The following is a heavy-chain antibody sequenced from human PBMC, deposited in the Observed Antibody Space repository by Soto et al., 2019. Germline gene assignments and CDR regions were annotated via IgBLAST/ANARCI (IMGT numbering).Heavy chain of an antibody. CDR2: TYYRSKWYD. D-gene: IGHD6-25*01. CDR1: GDSVSSNNAG. V-gene: IGHV6-1*01. Sequence: SQTLSLTCAISGDSVSSNNAGCNWIRQSPSRGLEWLGRTYYRSKWYDDYAASVKGRMTINPDTSKNQFSLQLNSLTPEDTAVSYCARSRSAAFYIWGQGTLVPVSS. J-gene: IGHJ3*02. CDR3: ARSRSAAFYI.